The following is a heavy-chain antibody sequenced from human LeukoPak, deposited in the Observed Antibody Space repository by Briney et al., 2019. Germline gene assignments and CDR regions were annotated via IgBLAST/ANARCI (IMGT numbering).Heavy chain of an antibody. Sequence: PSETLSLTCTVSGGSISSYYWSWIRQPPGKGLEWIGYIYYSGSTNYNPSLKSRVTISVDTSKNQFSLKLSSVTAADTAVYYCARHVAGIDIFDYWGQGTLVTVSS. CDR1: GGSISSYY. V-gene: IGHV4-59*08. CDR3: ARHVAGIDIFDY. CDR2: IYYSGST. J-gene: IGHJ4*02. D-gene: IGHD6-19*01.